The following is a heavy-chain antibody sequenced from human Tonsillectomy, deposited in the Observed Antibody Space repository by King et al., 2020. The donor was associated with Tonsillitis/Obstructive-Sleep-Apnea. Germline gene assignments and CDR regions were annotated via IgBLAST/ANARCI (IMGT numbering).Heavy chain of an antibody. D-gene: IGHD1-26*01. V-gene: IGHV1-18*01. J-gene: IGHJ5*02. CDR1: GFTFSSYG. CDR2: ISAYNGDT. Sequence: VQLVESGAEVKKPGASVKVSCKASGFTFSSYGIIWVRQAPGQGLERVGWISAYNGDTNYAQKLQDRVTMTTDTSTSTASMELRSLISDDTAVYYCARVSAFAWELLPVDPWGQGTLVTVSS. CDR3: ARVSAFAWELLPVDP.